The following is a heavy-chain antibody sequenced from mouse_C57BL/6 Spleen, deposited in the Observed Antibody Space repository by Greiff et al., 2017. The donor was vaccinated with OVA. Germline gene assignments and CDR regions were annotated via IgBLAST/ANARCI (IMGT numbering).Heavy chain of an antibody. D-gene: IGHD1-1*01. CDR3: ARSLHYCGSSYDYAMDY. Sequence: VKLMESGPELVKPGASVKISCKASGYAFSSSWMNWVKQRPGKGLEWIGRIYPGDGDTNYNGKFKGKATLTADKSSSTAYMQLSSLTSEDSAVYFCARSLHYCGSSYDYAMDYWGQGTSVTVSS. V-gene: IGHV1-82*01. CDR2: IYPGDGDT. J-gene: IGHJ4*01. CDR1: GYAFSSSW.